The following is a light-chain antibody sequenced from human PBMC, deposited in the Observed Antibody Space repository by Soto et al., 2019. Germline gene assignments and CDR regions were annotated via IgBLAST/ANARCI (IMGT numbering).Light chain of an antibody. V-gene: IGKV1-39*01. Sequence: DIQMTQSPSSLSASVGDRVTITCRASQSISSYLSWYQQKPGKATKLLIYAASSLQSGVPSSSSGSGSGTDFTLTISSLQREDFATYFCQQSYSTPPVTFGQGTRLEIK. J-gene: IGKJ5*01. CDR1: QSISSY. CDR3: QQSYSTPPVT. CDR2: AAS.